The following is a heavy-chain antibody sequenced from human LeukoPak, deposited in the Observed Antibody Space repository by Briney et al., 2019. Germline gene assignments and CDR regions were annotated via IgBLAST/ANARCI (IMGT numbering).Heavy chain of an antibody. Sequence: SETLSLTCAVSGGSISSSNWWSWVRQPPGKGLEWIGEIYHSGSTNYNPSLKSRVTISVDKSKNQFSLKLSSVTAADTAVYYCARERLTGTLWFDPWGQGTLVTVSS. J-gene: IGHJ5*02. V-gene: IGHV4-4*02. CDR1: GGSISSSNW. D-gene: IGHD1/OR15-1a*01. CDR3: ARERLTGTLWFDP. CDR2: IYHSGST.